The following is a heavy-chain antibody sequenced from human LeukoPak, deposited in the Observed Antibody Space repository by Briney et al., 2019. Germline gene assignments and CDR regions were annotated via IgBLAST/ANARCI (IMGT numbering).Heavy chain of an antibody. V-gene: IGHV1-69*06. CDR1: GYTFTGYY. Sequence: GASVKVSCKASGYTFTGYYMHWVRQAPGQGLEWMGGIIPIFGTANYAQKFQGRVTITADKSTSTAYMELSSLRSEDTAVYYCARDGIAGDFDYWGQGTLVTVSS. CDR3: ARDGIAGDFDY. CDR2: IIPIFGTA. D-gene: IGHD1-1*01. J-gene: IGHJ4*02.